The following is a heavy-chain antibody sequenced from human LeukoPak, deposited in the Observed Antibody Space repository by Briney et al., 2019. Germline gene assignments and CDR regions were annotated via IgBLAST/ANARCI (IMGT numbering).Heavy chain of an antibody. CDR1: GFTFSSYA. J-gene: IGHJ4*02. V-gene: IGHV4-59*01. D-gene: IGHD3-16*01. CDR3: ARVPLGPYLWVDY. Sequence: SGGSLRLSCAASGFTFSSYAMSWVRQAPGKGLEWIGYIYYSGSTNYNPSLKSRVTISVDTSKNQFSLKLSSVTAADTAVYYCARVPLGPYLWVDYWGQGTLVTVSS. CDR2: IYYSGST.